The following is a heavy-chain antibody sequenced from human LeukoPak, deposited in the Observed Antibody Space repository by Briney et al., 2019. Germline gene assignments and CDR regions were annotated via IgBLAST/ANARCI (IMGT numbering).Heavy chain of an antibody. D-gene: IGHD3-22*01. J-gene: IGHJ3*02. CDR2: ISYDGSNK. V-gene: IGHV3-30*03. Sequence: PGGSLRLSCAASGFTFSSYGMHWVRQAPGKGLEWVAVISYDGSNKYYADSVKGRFTISRDNSKNTLYLQMNSLRAEDTAVYYCARDTREGSSGYIRAFDIWGQGTMVTVSS. CDR1: GFTFSSYG. CDR3: ARDTREGSSGYIRAFDI.